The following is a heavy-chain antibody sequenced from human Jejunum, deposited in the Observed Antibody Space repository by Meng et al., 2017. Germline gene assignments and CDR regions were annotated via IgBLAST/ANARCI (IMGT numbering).Heavy chain of an antibody. D-gene: IGHD1-26*01. CDR2: ISSGGIT. Sequence: GGSLRLSCAASGFSFRSYGMTWVRQAPGKGLEWVSSISSGGITDYADSVKGRFTISRDNSNNSLHLQMNSLRAEDTAVYYCAKRLYSGSYFCLDSWGQGTPVTVSS. V-gene: IGHV3-23*01. CDR1: GFSFRSYG. J-gene: IGHJ4*02. CDR3: AKRLYSGSYFCLDS.